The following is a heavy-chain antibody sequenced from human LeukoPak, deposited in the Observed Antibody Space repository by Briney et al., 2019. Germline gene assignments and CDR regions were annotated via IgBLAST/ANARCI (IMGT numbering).Heavy chain of an antibody. D-gene: IGHD3-10*01. CDR2: MRLAGSMT. Sequence: PGGSLSLYCAASGFTISWSHMGWLRQAPGKELEWVTLMRLAGSMTYYVESVKVRITISRDNTKNFPYPQENNLRAEGAAGDYCVIVRGARWGEGTMVTVA. CDR3: VIVRGAR. V-gene: IGHV3-7*01. CDR1: GFTISWSH. J-gene: IGHJ4*02.